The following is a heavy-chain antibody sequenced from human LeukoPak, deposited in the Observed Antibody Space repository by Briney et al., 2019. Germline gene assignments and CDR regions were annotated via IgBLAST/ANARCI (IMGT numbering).Heavy chain of an antibody. V-gene: IGHV1-2*02. D-gene: IGHD2-2*01. CDR3: ARGRCSSRSCYLFDY. CDR2: INPNSGGT. Sequence: ASVKVSCKASGYTLTSYGISWVRQAPGQGLEWRGWINPNSGGTSYAQKFQGRVTMTRDTSISTAYMELSRLRSDDTAVCYCARGRCSSRSCYLFDYWGQGTLVTVSS. J-gene: IGHJ4*02. CDR1: GYTLTSYG.